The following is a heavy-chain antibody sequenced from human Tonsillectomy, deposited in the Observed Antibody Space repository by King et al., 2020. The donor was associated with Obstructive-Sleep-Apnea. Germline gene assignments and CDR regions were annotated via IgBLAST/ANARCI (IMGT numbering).Heavy chain of an antibody. J-gene: IGHJ4*02. V-gene: IGHV4-38-2*02. D-gene: IGHD3-22*01. CDR2: IYHSGST. CDR3: ARDYYYDSSGYYVDY. Sequence: QLQESGPGLVKPSETLSLTCTVSGYSISSGYYWGWIRQPPGKGLEWIGSIYHSGSTYYNPSLKSLVTISVDTAKNQFSLKLSSVTAADTAVYYCARDYYYDSSGYYVDYWGQGTLVTVSS. CDR1: GYSISSGYY.